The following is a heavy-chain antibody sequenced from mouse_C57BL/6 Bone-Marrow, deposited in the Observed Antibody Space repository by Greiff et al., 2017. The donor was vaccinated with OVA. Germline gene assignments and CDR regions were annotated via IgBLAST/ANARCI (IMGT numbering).Heavy chain of an antibody. CDR1: GYAFSSYW. D-gene: IGHD2-2*01. V-gene: IGHV1-80*01. CDR2: IYPGDGDT. J-gene: IGHJ2*01. Sequence: QVQLQQSGAELVKPGASVKISCKASGYAFSSYWLNWVKQRPGKGLEWIGQIYPGDGDTTYNGKFKGKATLTADKSSSTAYMQLSSLTSEDSAVYFCARHEIYYGYDFDYWGQGTTLTVSS. CDR3: ARHEIYYGYDFDY.